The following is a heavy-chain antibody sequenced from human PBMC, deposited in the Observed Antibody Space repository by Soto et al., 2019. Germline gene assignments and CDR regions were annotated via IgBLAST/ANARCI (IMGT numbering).Heavy chain of an antibody. CDR3: ARVPIPRTNGVSLWFDP. Sequence: ASVKVSCKASGYTFTSYAMHWVRQAPGQRLEWMGWINAGNGNTKYSQKFQGRVTITRDTSASTAYMELSSLRSEDTAVYYCARVPIPRTNGVSLWFDPWGQGTLVTVSS. V-gene: IGHV1-3*01. CDR2: INAGNGNT. D-gene: IGHD2-8*01. CDR1: GYTFTSYA. J-gene: IGHJ5*02.